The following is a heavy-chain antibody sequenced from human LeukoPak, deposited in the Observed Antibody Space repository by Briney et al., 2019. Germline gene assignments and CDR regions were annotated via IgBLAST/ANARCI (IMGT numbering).Heavy chain of an antibody. CDR2: MNPSGST. D-gene: IGHD3-22*01. J-gene: IGHJ6*03. Sequence: SETLSLTCAVYGGSFSGYYWTWIRQTPGKGLEWIGKMNPSGSTNYDPSLKSRVTISVDTSKNQFSLKLSSVTAADTAVYYCARGRQDVTMIVVVMTAVSYYLDVWGKGTTVTVS. CDR3: ARGRQDVTMIVVVMTAVSYYLDV. CDR1: GGSFSGYY. V-gene: IGHV4-34*01.